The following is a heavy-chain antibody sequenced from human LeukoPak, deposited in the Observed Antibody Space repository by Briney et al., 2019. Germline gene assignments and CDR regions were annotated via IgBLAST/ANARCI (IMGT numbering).Heavy chain of an antibody. J-gene: IGHJ4*02. D-gene: IGHD1-1*01. CDR3: ARVGWNGYFDY. CDR2: IYYSGST. CDR1: GGSISSYY. Sequence: SETLSLTCTVSGGSISSYYWSWIRQPPGKGLGWIGYIYYSGSTNYNPSLKSRVTISVDTSKNQFSLKLSSVTAADTAVYYCARVGWNGYFDYWGQGTLVTVSS. V-gene: IGHV4-59*01.